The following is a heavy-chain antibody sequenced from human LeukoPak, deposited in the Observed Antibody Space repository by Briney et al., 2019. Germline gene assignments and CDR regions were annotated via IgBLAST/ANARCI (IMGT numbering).Heavy chain of an antibody. CDR1: GFTFSSYW. D-gene: IGHD3-22*01. V-gene: IGHV3-74*01. CDR2: INTDGSST. J-gene: IGHJ3*02. Sequence: GGSLRLSCAASGFTFSSYWMHWVRQAPGKGLVWVSRINTDGSSTSYADSVKGRFTISRDNAKNSLYLQMNSLRAEDTAVYYCARVRTVPLYYYDSSGYRNEVDAFDIWGQGTMVTVSS. CDR3: ARVRTVPLYYYDSSGYRNEVDAFDI.